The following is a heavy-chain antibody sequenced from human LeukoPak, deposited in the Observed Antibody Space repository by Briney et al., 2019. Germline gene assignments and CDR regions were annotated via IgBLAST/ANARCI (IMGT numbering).Heavy chain of an antibody. CDR3: ALILGGQDPHYFYYGMDV. Sequence: GGSLRLPCAASGFTLSSYSMNWVRQAPGKGLEWVSSISSSSSYIYYADSVKGRFTISRDNAKNSLFLEMNSLRAEDTAVYYCALILGGQDPHYFYYGMDVWGQGTTVTVSS. CDR2: ISSSSSYI. CDR1: GFTLSSYS. V-gene: IGHV3-21*01. J-gene: IGHJ6*02. D-gene: IGHD2-21*01.